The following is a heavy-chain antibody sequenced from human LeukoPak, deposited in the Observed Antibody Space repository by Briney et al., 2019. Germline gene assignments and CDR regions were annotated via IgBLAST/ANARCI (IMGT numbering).Heavy chain of an antibody. D-gene: IGHD6-13*01. V-gene: IGHV4-61*02. CDR1: GGSISSGSYY. J-gene: IGHJ6*03. Sequence: PSQTLSLTCTVSGGSISSGSYYWSWIRQPAGKGLEWIGRIYTSGSTNYNPSLKSRVTMSVDTSKNQFSLKLSSVTAADTAVYYCAREAAAGPSIYYYYYMDVWGKGTTVTISS. CDR2: IYTSGST. CDR3: AREAAAGPSIYYYYYMDV.